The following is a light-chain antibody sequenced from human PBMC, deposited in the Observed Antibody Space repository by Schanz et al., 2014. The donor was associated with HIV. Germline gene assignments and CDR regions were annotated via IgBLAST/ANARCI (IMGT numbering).Light chain of an antibody. J-gene: IGKJ1*01. CDR3: LQHNSYPRT. Sequence: EIVMTQSPATLSVSPGERATLSCRASQSVSSSYLAWYQQKPGPAPRLLIYGASSRATGIPARFSGRGSGTEFTLTISSLQPEDFATYYCLQHNSYPRTFGQGTKVEIK. V-gene: IGKV3D-15*01. CDR2: GAS. CDR1: QSVSSSY.